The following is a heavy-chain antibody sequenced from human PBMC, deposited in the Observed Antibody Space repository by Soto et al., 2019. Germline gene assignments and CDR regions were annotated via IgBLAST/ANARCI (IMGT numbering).Heavy chain of an antibody. CDR3: ARWAYYYDSSGYYSHFDY. V-gene: IGHV4-39*07. J-gene: IGHJ4*02. Sequence: SETLSLTCTVSGASISVHSYYWTWIRQPPWKGLEWIGSSYYSVTTYFNPSLKSRVTISVDTSKNQFSLKLSSVTAADTAVYYCARWAYYYDSSGYYSHFDYWGQGTLVTV. CDR2: SYYSVTT. D-gene: IGHD3-22*01. CDR1: GASISVHSYY.